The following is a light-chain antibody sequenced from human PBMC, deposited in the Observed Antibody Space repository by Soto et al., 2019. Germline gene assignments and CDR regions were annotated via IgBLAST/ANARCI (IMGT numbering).Light chain of an antibody. CDR3: QQYHSLPIT. CDR2: DAS. V-gene: IGKV1-33*01. Sequence: DIEMTQSPSSLSGSVGDRVSITCQASHDIAKHLNWFQQKPGNAPKLLIYDASNLETGGPSRFSGSGSGTHFTFTINSLQPEDIATYYCQQYHSLPITFGQGTRLEIK. J-gene: IGKJ5*01. CDR1: HDIAKH.